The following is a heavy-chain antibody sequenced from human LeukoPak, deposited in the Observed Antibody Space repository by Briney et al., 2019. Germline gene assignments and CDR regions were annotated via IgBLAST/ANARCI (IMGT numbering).Heavy chain of an antibody. J-gene: IGHJ4*02. CDR2: ISSSSGTI. CDR3: ARGSYSFGSGSLNDF. CDR1: GFTFSTYT. V-gene: IGHV3-48*02. D-gene: IGHD3-10*01. Sequence: PGGSLRLSCAASGFTFSTYTMNWVRQAPGKGLEWVSYISSSSGTIYYADSVKGRFTISRDNAKNSLYLQMNSPRDEDTAVYYCARGSYSFGSGSLNDFWGQGTLVTVSS.